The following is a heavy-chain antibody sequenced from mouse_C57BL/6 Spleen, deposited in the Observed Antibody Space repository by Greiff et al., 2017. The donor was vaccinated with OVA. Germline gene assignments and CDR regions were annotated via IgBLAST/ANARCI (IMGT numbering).Heavy chain of an antibody. CDR3: ARDLRFYYAMDY. CDR2: ISYDGSN. V-gene: IGHV3-6*01. CDR1: GYSITSGYY. J-gene: IGHJ4*01. Sequence: VQLQQSGPGLVKPSQSLSLTCSVTGYSITSGYYWNWIRQFPGNKLEWMGYISYDGSNNYNPSLKNRISITRDTSKNQFFLKLNSVTTEDTATYYCARDLRFYYAMDYWGQGTSVTVSS.